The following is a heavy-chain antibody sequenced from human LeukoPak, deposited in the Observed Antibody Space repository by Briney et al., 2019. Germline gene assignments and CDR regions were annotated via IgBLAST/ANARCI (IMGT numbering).Heavy chain of an antibody. Sequence: ASVKVSCKASGYTFTSYGISWVRQAPGQGLEWMGWISAYNGKTNYAQKLQGRVTMTTDTSTSTAYMELRSLRSDDTAVYHCARSVMGVAAIIYGWFDPWGQGTLVTVSS. J-gene: IGHJ5*02. V-gene: IGHV1-18*01. D-gene: IGHD2-15*01. CDR2: ISAYNGKT. CDR1: GYTFTSYG. CDR3: ARSVMGVAAIIYGWFDP.